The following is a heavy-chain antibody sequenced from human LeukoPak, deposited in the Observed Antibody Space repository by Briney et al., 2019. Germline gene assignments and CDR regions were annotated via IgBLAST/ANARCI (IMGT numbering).Heavy chain of an antibody. CDR1: GFTFGENA. D-gene: IGHD6-13*01. CDR2: IRGRVYGGTT. Sequence: GGSLRLSCTAAGFTFGENAMGWVRQAPGKGLEWVIFIRGRVYGGTTEYAASVTGTFTISRDDSKSIAYPQMKSLKIEDTAVYYCFKYSSSSVDYWGQGSLVTVSS. J-gene: IGHJ4*02. CDR3: FKYSSSSVDY. V-gene: IGHV3-49*04.